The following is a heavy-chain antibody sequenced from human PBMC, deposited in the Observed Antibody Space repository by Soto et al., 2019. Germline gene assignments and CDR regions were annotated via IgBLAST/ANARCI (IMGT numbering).Heavy chain of an antibody. D-gene: IGHD5-12*01. CDR2: IYYSGST. J-gene: IGHJ4*02. V-gene: IGHV4-30-4*01. Sequence: QVQLQESGPGLVKPSQTLSLTCTVSGGSISSGDYYWSWIRQPPGKGLEWIGYIYYSGSTYYNPSRKSRVTISVDPSKNRLSLKLSSVTAADTAVYYCATWLGYGPHFDYWGQGTLVTVSS. CDR3: ATWLGYGPHFDY. CDR1: GGSISSGDYY.